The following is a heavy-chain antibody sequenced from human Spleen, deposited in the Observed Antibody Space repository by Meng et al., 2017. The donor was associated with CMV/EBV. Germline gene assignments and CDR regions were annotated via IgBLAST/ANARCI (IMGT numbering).Heavy chain of an antibody. CDR3: ASQPRSDYYFDY. V-gene: IGHV3-30*04. Sequence: GESLKISCAASGFTFSSYPMHWVRQAPGKGLEWVAVMLHDGSTKYYADSVKGRFTISRDNAKNTLYLQMNSLRAEDTAVYYCASQPRSDYYFDYWGQGTLVTVSS. CDR2: MLHDGSTK. J-gene: IGHJ4*02. CDR1: GFTFSSYP. D-gene: IGHD1-14*01.